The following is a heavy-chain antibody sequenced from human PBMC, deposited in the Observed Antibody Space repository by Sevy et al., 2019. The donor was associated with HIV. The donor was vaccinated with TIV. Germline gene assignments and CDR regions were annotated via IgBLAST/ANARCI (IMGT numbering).Heavy chain of an antibody. V-gene: IGHV4-30-4*01. CDR3: ARDATEYTRSSVWFDP. Sequence: SETLSLTCTVSGGSISSGNYYWHWIRQPPGKGLEWIGYISYTGNTYYNPSLRRPVTFSVDTSNNQFSLRLTSVTAADTAVYYCARDATEYTRSSVWFDPWGQGTLVTVSS. J-gene: IGHJ5*02. CDR1: GGSISSGNYY. D-gene: IGHD6-6*01. CDR2: ISYTGNT.